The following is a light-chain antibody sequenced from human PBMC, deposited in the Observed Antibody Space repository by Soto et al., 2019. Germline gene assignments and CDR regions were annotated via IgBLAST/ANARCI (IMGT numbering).Light chain of an antibody. CDR3: AVWDDSLDGYV. CDR2: GDD. CDR1: RSNIGTNF. Sequence: QSVLTQPPSASGTPGQRVTISCSGGRSNIGTNFVSWYQQFPETAPKLLLSGDDQRPSGVPDRFSGSKSGTSASLAISRLQSEDGADYFCAVWDDSLDGYVFGTGTKLTVL. V-gene: IGLV1-44*01. J-gene: IGLJ1*01.